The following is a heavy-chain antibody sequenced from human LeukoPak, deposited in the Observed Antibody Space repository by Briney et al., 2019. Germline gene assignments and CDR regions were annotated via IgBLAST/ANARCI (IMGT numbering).Heavy chain of an antibody. J-gene: IGHJ4*02. V-gene: IGHV3-72*01. CDR3: ARGYCTGGTCYSGDY. CDR1: GFTFSDHY. CDR2: TRNKAHSYTT. Sequence: GGSLRLSCAASGFTFSDHYMDWVRQAPGKGLEGVGRTRNKAHSYTTEYAASVKGRFTISRDGSKNSLYLQMSSLKTEDTAVYYCARGYCTGGTCYSGDYWGQGTLVTVSS. D-gene: IGHD2-15*01.